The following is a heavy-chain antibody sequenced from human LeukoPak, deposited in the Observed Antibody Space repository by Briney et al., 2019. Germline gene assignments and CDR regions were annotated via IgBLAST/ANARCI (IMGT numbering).Heavy chain of an antibody. V-gene: IGHV3-11*03. D-gene: IGHD5-18*01. Sequence: PGGSLRLSCAASGFTFSDYYVSWIRQAPGQGLEWLSYISSSSTYTNYADSVKGRFSISRDNAKNSVYLQMNSLRAEDTAVYYCAKGYSYGHFWGQGTLVTVSS. CDR1: GFTFSDYY. CDR2: ISSSSTYT. J-gene: IGHJ4*02. CDR3: AKGYSYGHF.